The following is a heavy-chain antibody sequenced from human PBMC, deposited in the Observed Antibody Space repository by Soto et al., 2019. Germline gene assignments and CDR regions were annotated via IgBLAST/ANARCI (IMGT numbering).Heavy chain of an antibody. CDR3: ARERRRPYYDILTGYYPFDY. CDR1: GYTFTTYG. J-gene: IGHJ4*02. V-gene: IGHV1-18*01. CDR2: ISAYNGNT. D-gene: IGHD3-9*01. Sequence: GASVKVSCKASGYTFTTYGISWVRQAPGQGLEWMGWISAYNGNTNYAQNLQGRVTMTTDTSTNTAYMELRSLRSDDTAVYYCARERRRPYYDILTGYYPFDYWGQGTLVTVSS.